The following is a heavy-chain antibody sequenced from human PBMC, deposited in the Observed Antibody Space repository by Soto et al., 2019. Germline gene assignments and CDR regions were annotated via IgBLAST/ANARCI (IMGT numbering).Heavy chain of an antibody. V-gene: IGHV1-46*01. CDR1: GYTFSSYY. Sequence: ASVKVSCKASGYTFSSYYMHWVRQAPGQGLEWMGIINPSGGSTSYAQKFQGRVTMTRDTSTSTVYMELSSLRSEDTAVYYCARGYSGSWYSDWFDPWGQGTQVTVSS. CDR3: ARGYSGSWYSDWFDP. J-gene: IGHJ5*02. D-gene: IGHD6-13*01. CDR2: INPSGGST.